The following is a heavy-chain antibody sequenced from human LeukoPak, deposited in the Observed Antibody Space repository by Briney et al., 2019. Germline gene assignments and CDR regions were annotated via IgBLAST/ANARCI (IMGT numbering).Heavy chain of an antibody. V-gene: IGHV5-51*01. CDR2: IYPGDSDT. D-gene: IGHD2-15*01. CDR1: GYSFTSYW. J-gene: IGHJ1*01. CDR3: ARLQVGYCSGGSCYSGYFQH. Sequence: GESLKISCKGSGYSFTSYWIGWVRQMPGKGLEWMGIIYPGDSDTRYSPSFQGQVTISADKSISTAYLQWSSLKASGTAMYYCARLQVGYCSGGSCYSGYFQHWGQGTLVTVSS.